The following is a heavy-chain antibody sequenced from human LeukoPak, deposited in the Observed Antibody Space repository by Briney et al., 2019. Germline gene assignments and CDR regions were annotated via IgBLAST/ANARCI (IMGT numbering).Heavy chain of an antibody. Sequence: PSETLSLTCAVYGGSFSGYYWSWIRQPPGKGLEWIGEINHSGSTNYNPSLKSRVTISVDTSKNQSSLKLSSVTAADTAVYYCARGRAYYDSSGYYYGYWGQGTLVTVSS. J-gene: IGHJ4*02. CDR2: INHSGST. CDR1: GGSFSGYY. V-gene: IGHV4-34*01. D-gene: IGHD3-22*01. CDR3: ARGRAYYDSSGYYYGY.